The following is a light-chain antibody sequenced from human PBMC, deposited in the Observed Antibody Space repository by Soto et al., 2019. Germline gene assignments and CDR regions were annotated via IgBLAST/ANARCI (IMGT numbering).Light chain of an antibody. J-gene: IGKJ1*01. CDR2: GAS. CDR3: QQYSNLPRT. V-gene: IGKV3-20*01. CDR1: QSVSRSY. Sequence: EIVLTQSPGTLSLSPGERATLSCRASQSVSRSYLAWYQQKPGQAPRLLISGASNRATGIPDRFSGSGSETDFTLTISRLEPEDFAVYYCQQYSNLPRTFGQGTKVEIK.